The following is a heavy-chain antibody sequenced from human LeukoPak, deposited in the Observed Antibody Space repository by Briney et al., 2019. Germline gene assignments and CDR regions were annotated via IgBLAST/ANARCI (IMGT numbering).Heavy chain of an antibody. V-gene: IGHV3-7*01. D-gene: IGHD2-2*01. Sequence: PGGSLRLTCAASGFTFRTYWMMWVRPAPGQGPEVLANIKPTGSDTYYVGSMKARFTISRDNAKDLLFLQMNSLRGEDTALYYCGRFGYEAGVDLWGRGTLVTVSS. CDR1: GFTFRTYW. CDR2: IKPTGSDT. J-gene: IGHJ4*02. CDR3: GRFGYEAGVDL.